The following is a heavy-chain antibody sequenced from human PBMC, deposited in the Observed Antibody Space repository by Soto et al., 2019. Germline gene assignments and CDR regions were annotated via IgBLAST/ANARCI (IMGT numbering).Heavy chain of an antibody. CDR1: GGSFSGYY. Sequence: SETLSLTCAVYGGSFSGYYWSWIRQPPGKGLEWIGEINHSGSTNYNPSLKSRVTISVDTSKNQFSLKLSSVTTADTAVYYCARFRARLDGMAVWGQGTTVTVSS. V-gene: IGHV4-34*01. J-gene: IGHJ6*02. CDR3: ARFRARLDGMAV. CDR2: INHSGST.